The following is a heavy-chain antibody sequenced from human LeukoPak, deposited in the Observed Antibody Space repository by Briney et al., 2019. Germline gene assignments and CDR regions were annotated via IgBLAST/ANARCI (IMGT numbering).Heavy chain of an antibody. CDR2: IYYSGST. J-gene: IGHJ2*01. D-gene: IGHD1-14*01. Sequence: SETLSLTCTVSGGSVSSGSYYWSWIRQPPGEGLEWIGYIYYSGSTNYNPSLKSRVTISVDTSKNQFSLKLSSVTAADTAVYYCARDSLILTAPYWYFDLWGRGTLVTVSS. CDR3: ARDSLILTAPYWYFDL. V-gene: IGHV4-61*01. CDR1: GGSVSSGSYY.